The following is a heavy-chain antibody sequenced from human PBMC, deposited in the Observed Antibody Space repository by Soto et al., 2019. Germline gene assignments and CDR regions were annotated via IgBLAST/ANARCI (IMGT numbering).Heavy chain of an antibody. CDR2: INPYNGNT. CDR1: GYTFTSYG. CDR3: ARVGVGLAAPRVWPY. D-gene: IGHD6-13*01. V-gene: IGHV1-18*01. J-gene: IGHJ4*02. Sequence: ASVKVSCKASGYTFTSYGISWVRQAPGQGLEWMAWINPYNGNTKYAEKFLGRVTVTTDTSTATAYMEVRSLTSDDAAVFYCARVGVGLAAPRVWPYWGQGTPVTVSS.